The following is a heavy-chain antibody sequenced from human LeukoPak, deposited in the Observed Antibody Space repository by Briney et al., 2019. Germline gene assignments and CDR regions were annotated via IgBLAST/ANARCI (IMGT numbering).Heavy chain of an antibody. CDR2: ISWNSGSI. D-gene: IGHD5-18*01. CDR3: AKDITRPGYSYSLGFDY. V-gene: IGHV3-9*01. Sequence: GGSLRLSCAASGFTFDDYAMPWVRQAPGKGLEWVSGISWNSGSIGYADSVKGRFTISRDNAKNSLYLQMHSLRAEDTALYYCAKDITRPGYSYSLGFDYWGQGTLVTVSS. CDR1: GFTFDDYA. J-gene: IGHJ4*02.